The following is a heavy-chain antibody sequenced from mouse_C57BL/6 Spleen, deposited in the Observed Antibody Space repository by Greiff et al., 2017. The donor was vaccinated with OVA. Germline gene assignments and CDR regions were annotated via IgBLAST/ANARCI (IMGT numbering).Heavy chain of an antibody. CDR2: INPNNGGT. Sequence: DVKLQESGPELVKPGASVKMSCKASGYTFTDYNMHWVKQSHGKSLEWIGYINPNNGGTSYNQKFKGKATLTVNKSSSTAYMELRSLTSEDSAVYYCARSPLGDYFDYWGQGTTLTVSS. CDR1: GYTFTDYN. D-gene: IGHD4-1*01. CDR3: ARSPLGDYFDY. V-gene: IGHV1-22*01. J-gene: IGHJ2*01.